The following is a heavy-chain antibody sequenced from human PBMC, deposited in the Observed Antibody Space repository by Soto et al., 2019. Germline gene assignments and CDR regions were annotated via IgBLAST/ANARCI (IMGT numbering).Heavy chain of an antibody. CDR3: ANNWNYVGDAFDI. CDR2: IYYSGST. Sequence: PSETLSLTCTVSGGSISSGGYYWSWIRQHPGKGLEWIGYIYYSGSTYYNPSLKSRVTISVDTSKNQFSLKLSSVTAADTAVYYCANNWNYVGDAFDIWGQGTMVTV. CDR1: GGSISSGGYY. J-gene: IGHJ3*02. D-gene: IGHD1-7*01. V-gene: IGHV4-31*03.